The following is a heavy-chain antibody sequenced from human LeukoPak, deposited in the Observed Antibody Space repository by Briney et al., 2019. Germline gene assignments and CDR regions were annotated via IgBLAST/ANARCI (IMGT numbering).Heavy chain of an antibody. Sequence: GGSLRLSCAASGFTFSSYEMNRVRQAPGKGLEWVSYISSSGSTIYYADSVKGRFTISRDNAKNSLYLQMNSLRAEDTAVYYCARDPGNIAVDHWGQGTLVTVSS. D-gene: IGHD6-13*01. CDR3: ARDPGNIAVDH. J-gene: IGHJ4*02. V-gene: IGHV3-48*03. CDR1: GFTFSSYE. CDR2: ISSSGSTI.